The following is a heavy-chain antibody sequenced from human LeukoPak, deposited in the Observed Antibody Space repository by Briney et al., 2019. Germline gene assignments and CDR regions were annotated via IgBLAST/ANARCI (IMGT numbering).Heavy chain of an antibody. CDR2: ISGSGGST. D-gene: IGHD5-24*01. CDR1: GFTFSSYA. CDR3: AKDKGDGYNGFDY. V-gene: IGHV3-23*01. J-gene: IGHJ4*02. Sequence: PGGSLRLSCAASGFTFSSYAMSWVRQAPGKGLEWVSAISGSGGSTYYADSVKGRFTISRDNSKYTLYLQMNSLRAEDTAVYYCAKDKGDGYNGFDYWGQGTLVSVSS.